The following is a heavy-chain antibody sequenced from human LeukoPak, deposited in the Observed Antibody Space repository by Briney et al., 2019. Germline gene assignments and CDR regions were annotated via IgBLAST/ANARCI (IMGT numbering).Heavy chain of an antibody. CDR2: ITYNGGDT. CDR3: AKNRGFRGVIVLPPLDS. D-gene: IGHD3-16*02. V-gene: IGHV3-23*01. CDR1: GFTFSGYG. Sequence: GGSLRLSCAASGFTFSGYGMSWVRQAPGKGLEWVSSITYNGGDTYYADSVKGRFTISRDSSKNTLYLQMNSLRAEDTAVYYCAKNRGFRGVIVLPPLDSWGQGTLVTVSS. J-gene: IGHJ4*02.